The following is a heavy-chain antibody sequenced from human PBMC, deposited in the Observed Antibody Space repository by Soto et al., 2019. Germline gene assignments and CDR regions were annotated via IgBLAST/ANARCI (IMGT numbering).Heavy chain of an antibody. J-gene: IGHJ6*02. V-gene: IGHV5-10-1*01. D-gene: IGHD6-6*01. CDR2: IDPRDSHT. CDR3: ARNSSSSSFMEG. Sequence: GAPLPISCPHTGYRLTTYLGSSVGAMPGKRLEWMGEIDPRDSHTNYSPSFQGHVTVSTDKSNSTAYLHWSSLKASDSARYYCARNSSSSSFMEGWGQGTTVNVS. CDR1: GYRLTTYL.